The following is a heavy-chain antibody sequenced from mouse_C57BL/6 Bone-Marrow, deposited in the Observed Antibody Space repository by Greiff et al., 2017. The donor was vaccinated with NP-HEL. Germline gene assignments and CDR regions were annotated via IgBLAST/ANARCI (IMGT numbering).Heavy chain of an antibody. V-gene: IGHV1-81*01. CDR2: IYPRSGNT. J-gene: IGHJ3*01. CDR1: GYTFTSYG. Sequence: QVQLQQSGAELARPGASVKLSCKASGYTFTSYGISWVKQRTGQGLEWIGEIYPRSGNTYYNEKFKGKATLTADKSSSTAYMELRSLTSEDSAVYFCARGGYQDWFAYWGQGTLVTVSA. CDR3: ARGGYQDWFAY. D-gene: IGHD3-1*01.